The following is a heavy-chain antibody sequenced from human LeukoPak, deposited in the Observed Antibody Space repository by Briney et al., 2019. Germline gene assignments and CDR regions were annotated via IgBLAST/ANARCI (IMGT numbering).Heavy chain of an antibody. Sequence: SETLSLTCSVTGGSISDSSFYWGWVRQAPGKGLDWMGSMSYSGITFYNPSLKSRVIISADTSKNQFSLRLTSVTAADTAVYYCANRGIYGYFNYWGQGTLVTVSS. CDR2: MSYSGIT. J-gene: IGHJ4*02. V-gene: IGHV4-39*01. CDR3: ANRGIYGYFNY. D-gene: IGHD3-10*01. CDR1: GGSISDSSFY.